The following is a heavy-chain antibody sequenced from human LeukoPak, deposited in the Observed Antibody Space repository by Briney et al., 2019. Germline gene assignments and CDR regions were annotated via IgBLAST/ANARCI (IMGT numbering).Heavy chain of an antibody. J-gene: IGHJ5*02. Sequence: PSETLSLTCTVSGGSISSYYWSWIRQPPGKGLEWIGYIYYSGSTNYNPSLKSRVTISVDTSKNQFSLKLSSVTAADTAVYYCARDQLERRSNWFDPWGQGTLVTVSS. CDR1: GGSISSYY. CDR2: IYYSGST. CDR3: ARDQLERRSNWFDP. D-gene: IGHD1-1*01. V-gene: IGHV4-59*01.